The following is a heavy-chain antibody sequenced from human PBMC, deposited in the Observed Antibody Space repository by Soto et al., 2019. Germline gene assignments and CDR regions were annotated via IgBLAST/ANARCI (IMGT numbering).Heavy chain of an antibody. CDR1: GFTFSSYG. CDR2: IWYDGSNK. Sequence: ESGGGVVQPGRSLRLSCAASGFTFSSYGMHWVRQAPGKGLEWVAVIWYDGSNKYYADSVKGRFTISRDNSKNTLYLQMNSLRAEDTAVYYCARDRAGTTRWLFDYWGQGTLVTVSS. D-gene: IGHD6-13*01. CDR3: ARDRAGTTRWLFDY. J-gene: IGHJ4*02. V-gene: IGHV3-33*01.